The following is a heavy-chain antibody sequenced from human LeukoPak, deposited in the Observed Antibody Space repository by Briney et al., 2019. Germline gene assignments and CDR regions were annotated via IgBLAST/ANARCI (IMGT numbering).Heavy chain of an antibody. Sequence: SETLSLTCTVSGGSISSGGFYWSWIRQHPGKGLEWIGYIYYSGSTNYNPSLKSRVAISVDTSKNQFSLILSSVTAADTAVYYCARLRRWQLGVDYWGQGTLVTVSS. D-gene: IGHD4-23*01. CDR2: IYYSGST. V-gene: IGHV4-61*08. J-gene: IGHJ4*02. CDR1: GGSISSGGFY. CDR3: ARLRRWQLGVDY.